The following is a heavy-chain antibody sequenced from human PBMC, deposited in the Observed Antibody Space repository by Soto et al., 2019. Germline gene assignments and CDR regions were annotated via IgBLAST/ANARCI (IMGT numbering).Heavy chain of an antibody. CDR3: ARGLHNDYSNYWGSSYGMDV. Sequence: QVQMVQSGAEVKKPGASVKVSCKTSGYTFTSYGISWVRQAPGQGLEWMGWISAYNGNKNYAQKVQGRVTMTTDTSTSTAYMELRSLRSDDTAVYYCARGLHNDYSNYWGSSYGMDVWGQGTTVTVSS. CDR2: ISAYNGNK. J-gene: IGHJ6*02. CDR1: GYTFTSYG. V-gene: IGHV1-18*01. D-gene: IGHD4-4*01.